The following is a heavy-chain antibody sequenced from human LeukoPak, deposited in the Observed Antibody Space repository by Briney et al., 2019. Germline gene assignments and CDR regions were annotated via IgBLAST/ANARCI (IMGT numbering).Heavy chain of an antibody. Sequence: PPGGSLRLSCAASGFTFTRYSMNWVRQAPGKGLEWVSAISGGGGSTYYADSVKGRFTISRDNSKNTLYLQVNSLRAEDTAVYYCAKGGKWDVTPFDYWGQGTLVTVSS. V-gene: IGHV3-23*01. CDR1: GFTFTRYS. CDR2: ISGGGGST. D-gene: IGHD1-26*01. J-gene: IGHJ4*02. CDR3: AKGGKWDVTPFDY.